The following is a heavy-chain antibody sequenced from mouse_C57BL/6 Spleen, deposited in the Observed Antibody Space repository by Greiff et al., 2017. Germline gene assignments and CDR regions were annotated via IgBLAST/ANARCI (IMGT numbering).Heavy chain of an antibody. CDR3: ARGGGYITTVVATNYYAMDY. CDR2: IHPNSGST. J-gene: IGHJ4*01. CDR1: GYTFTSYW. D-gene: IGHD1-1*01. Sequence: QVQLQQPGAELVKPGASVKLSCKASGYTFTSYWMHWVKQRPGQGLEWIGMIHPNSGSTNYNEKFKSKATLTVDKSSSTAYMQLSSLTSEDSAVXYYARGGGYITTVVATNYYAMDYWGQGTSVTVSS. V-gene: IGHV1-64*01.